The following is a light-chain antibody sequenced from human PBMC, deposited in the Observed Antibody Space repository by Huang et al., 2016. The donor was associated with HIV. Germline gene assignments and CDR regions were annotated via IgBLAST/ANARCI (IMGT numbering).Light chain of an antibody. J-gene: IGKJ1*01. V-gene: IGKV3-15*01. Sequence: EVVLTQSPATLSASPGESAALSCRASQSVSSSLAWYQQKPGQAPRLLIYRASTRATGVPARFSGSGSGTEFTLTISSLQSEDFALYYCQQYNNWPPWTFGQGTKVDIK. CDR2: RAS. CDR1: QSVSSS. CDR3: QQYNNWPPWT.